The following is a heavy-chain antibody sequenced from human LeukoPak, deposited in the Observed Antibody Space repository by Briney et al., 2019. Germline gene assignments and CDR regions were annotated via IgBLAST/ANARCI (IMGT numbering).Heavy chain of an antibody. J-gene: IGHJ4*02. Sequence: PGGSLRLSCAASGFTFSNAWMSWVRQAPGKGLEWVANIKQDGSEKYYVDSVKGRFTISRDNAKNSLYLQMNSLRAEDTAVYYCARVGSGRPFDYWGQGTLVTVSS. CDR2: IKQDGSEK. CDR3: ARVGSGRPFDY. CDR1: GFTFSNAW. D-gene: IGHD3-10*01. V-gene: IGHV3-7*01.